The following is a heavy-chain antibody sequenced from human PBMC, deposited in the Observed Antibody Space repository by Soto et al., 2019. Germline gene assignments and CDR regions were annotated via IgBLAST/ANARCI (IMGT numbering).Heavy chain of an antibody. CDR3: ARGLLLVRVGAFDI. V-gene: IGHV1-3*01. CDR1: GYTFTSYA. D-gene: IGHD2-21*01. Sequence: ASVKVSCKASGYTFTSYAIHWVRQAPGQRLEWMGWINAGNGNTKYSQKFQGRVTITRDTSASTAYMELSSLRSEDTAVYYCARGLLLVRVGAFDIWGQGTMVTVSS. CDR2: INAGNGNT. J-gene: IGHJ3*02.